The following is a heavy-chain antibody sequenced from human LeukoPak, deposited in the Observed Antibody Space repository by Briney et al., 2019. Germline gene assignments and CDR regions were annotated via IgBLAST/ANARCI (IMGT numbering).Heavy chain of an antibody. CDR2: IYSGGST. D-gene: IGHD3-22*01. CDR3: ARDPDSSGSDY. CDR1: GFTVSSNY. J-gene: IGHJ4*02. V-gene: IGHV3-66*02. Sequence: GGSLRLSCAASGFTVSSNYMSWVRQAPGKGLEWVSVIYSGGSTYYADSVKGRFTIPRDNSKNTLYLQMNSLRAEDTAVYYCARDPDSSGSDYWGQGTLVTVSS.